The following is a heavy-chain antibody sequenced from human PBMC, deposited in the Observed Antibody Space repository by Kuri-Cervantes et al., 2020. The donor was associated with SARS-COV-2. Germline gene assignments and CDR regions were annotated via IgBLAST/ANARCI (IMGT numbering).Heavy chain of an antibody. CDR3: VTSLPRSGWDGEDAFDI. CDR2: IYNSGST. V-gene: IGHV4-39*01. Sequence: SETLSLTCTVSGDSITSSSYYWGWIRQPPGKGLEWIGNIYNSGSTYYNPSLKSRVTISVDTSKKQFSLKLSSVTAADTAMYYCVTSLPRSGWDGEDAFDIWDQGTMVTVSS. J-gene: IGHJ3*02. CDR1: GDSITSSSYY. D-gene: IGHD6-19*01.